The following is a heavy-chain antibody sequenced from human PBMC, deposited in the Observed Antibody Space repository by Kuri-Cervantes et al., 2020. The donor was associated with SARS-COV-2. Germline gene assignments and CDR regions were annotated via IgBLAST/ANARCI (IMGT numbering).Heavy chain of an antibody. J-gene: IGHJ4*02. D-gene: IGHD4-11*01. CDR1: GFTFSGSA. CDR3: TSLSTVAPFDY. CDR2: IRSKANSYST. V-gene: IGHV3-73*01. Sequence: GESLKISCAASGFTFSGSAMRWVRQASGKGVEWGGSIRSKANSYSTAYAASVKGMFTITRADSKNTAYLNMNILKTEDTAVYYCTSLSTVAPFDYWGQGTLVTVSS.